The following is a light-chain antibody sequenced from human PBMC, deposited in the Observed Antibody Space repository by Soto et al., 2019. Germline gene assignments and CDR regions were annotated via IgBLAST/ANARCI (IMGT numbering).Light chain of an antibody. CDR1: SGHSRYI. J-gene: IGLJ3*02. CDR3: ETWDSHTRV. Sequence: QLVLTQSSSASASLGSSVKLTCTLSSGHSRYIIAWHQQQPGKAPRYLMKLESSGIYNKGSGVPDRFSGSRSGADRYLTXSXXXXXXXXDYYCETWDSHTRVFGGGTKLTVL. CDR2: LESSGIY. V-gene: IGLV4-60*02.